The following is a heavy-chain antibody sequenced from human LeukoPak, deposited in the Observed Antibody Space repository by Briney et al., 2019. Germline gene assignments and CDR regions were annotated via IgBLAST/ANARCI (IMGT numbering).Heavy chain of an antibody. D-gene: IGHD3/OR15-3a*01. J-gene: IGHJ4*02. CDR1: GDTVSINIGC. CDR2: TYWRTKWYN. CDR3: ARGTGGSPFDF. Sequence: SQTLSLTCAISGDTVSINIGCCSWIRQSPSRGLEWLGRTYWRTKWYNDYAVSVRSRLLIPPDTSKTQFSLQLNSVTPEDTAVYYCARGTGGSPFDFWGKGTLVTVSS. V-gene: IGHV6-1*01.